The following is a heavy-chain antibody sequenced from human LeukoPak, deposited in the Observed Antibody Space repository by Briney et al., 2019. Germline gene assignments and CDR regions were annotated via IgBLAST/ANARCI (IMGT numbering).Heavy chain of an antibody. CDR1: GGSFSGYY. CDR3: ARGRRIAARHNWFDP. J-gene: IGHJ5*02. Sequence: PSETLSLTCAVYGGSFSGYYWSWIRQPPGKGLEWIGEINHSGSTNYNPSLKSRVTISVDTPKNQFSLKLSSVTAADTAVYYCARGRRIAARHNWFDPWGQGTLVTVSS. D-gene: IGHD6-6*01. V-gene: IGHV4-34*01. CDR2: INHSGST.